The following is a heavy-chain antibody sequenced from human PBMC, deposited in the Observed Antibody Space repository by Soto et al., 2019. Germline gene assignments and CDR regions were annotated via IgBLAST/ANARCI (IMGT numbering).Heavy chain of an antibody. CDR1: GFTVSSNY. J-gene: IGHJ6*02. CDR3: ARNKGYYDSSGYCMDV. CDR2: IYSGGST. Sequence: EVQLVESGGGLIQPGGSLRLSGAASGFTVSSNYMSWVRQAPGKGLEWVSVIYSGGSTYYADSVKGRFTISRDNSMNTLYVQMNRLRAEDTAVYYCARNKGYYDSSGYCMDVWGQGTTVTVSS. V-gene: IGHV3-53*01. D-gene: IGHD3-22*01.